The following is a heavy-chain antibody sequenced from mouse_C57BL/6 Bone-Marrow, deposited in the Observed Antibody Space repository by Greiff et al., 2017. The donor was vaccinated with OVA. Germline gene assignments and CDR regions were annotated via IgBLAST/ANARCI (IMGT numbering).Heavy chain of an antibody. Sequence: VQLQQSGAELVMPGASVKLSCKASGYTFTSYWMTWVKQRPGQGLEWIGEIDPADSYTNYTHKFKGKSTLTVDTSSSTAYMQLSRLTSEDSAVXYCARAGSRGYYFDYWGQGTTLTVSS. CDR1: GYTFTSYW. CDR3: ARAGSRGYYFDY. CDR2: IDPADSYT. V-gene: IGHV1-69*01. J-gene: IGHJ2*01.